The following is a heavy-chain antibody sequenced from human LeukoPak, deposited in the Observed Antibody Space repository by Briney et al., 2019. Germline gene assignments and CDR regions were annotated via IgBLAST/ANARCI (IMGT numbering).Heavy chain of an antibody. J-gene: IGHJ3*02. D-gene: IGHD5-12*01. CDR1: GASTSHFY. Sequence: SETLSLTCTVSGASTSHFYWNWIRQPPGKGLEWIGYVHNSGSSKHSPSLKSRVTISIDTSKNQFSLQLTSVTAADTAIYYCARSAEWLRNAFDIWGQGTMVSVSS. CDR3: ARSAEWLRNAFDI. V-gene: IGHV4-59*01. CDR2: VHNSGSS.